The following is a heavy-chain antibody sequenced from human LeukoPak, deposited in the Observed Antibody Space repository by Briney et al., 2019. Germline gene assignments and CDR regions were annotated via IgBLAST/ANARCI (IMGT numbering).Heavy chain of an antibody. V-gene: IGHV1-24*01. Sequence: GASVKVSCKVSGYTLTELSMHWVRQAPGKGLEWMGGFDPEDGETIYAQKFQGRVTMTEDTSTDTAYMELSSLRSEDTAVYYCARGYTMVRGVSQIGMDVWGQGTTVTVSS. CDR1: GYTLTELS. J-gene: IGHJ6*02. CDR2: FDPEDGET. CDR3: ARGYTMVRGVSQIGMDV. D-gene: IGHD3-10*01.